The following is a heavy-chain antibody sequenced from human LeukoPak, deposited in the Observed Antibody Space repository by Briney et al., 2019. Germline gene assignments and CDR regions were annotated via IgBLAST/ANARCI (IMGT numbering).Heavy chain of an antibody. V-gene: IGHV4-59*01. CDR2: IDYRGST. J-gene: IGHJ3*02. Sequence: SETLSLTCSVSGGSIGTYYWTWLRHPPGKGGVGSGYIDYRGSTNYNPPLKGRVSISVDTSKSQFSLKLTSLTAADTAVYYSARGRRSSSRHDVIDIWGQGTMVTVSS. CDR1: GGSIGTYY. CDR3: ARGRRSSSRHDVIDI. D-gene: IGHD6-13*01.